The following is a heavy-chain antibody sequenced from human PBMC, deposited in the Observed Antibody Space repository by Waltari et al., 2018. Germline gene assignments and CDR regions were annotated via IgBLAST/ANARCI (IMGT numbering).Heavy chain of an antibody. CDR1: GGAFGSYA. D-gene: IGHD3-16*01. V-gene: IGHV1-69*12. CDR2: IIPIFGTAP. J-gene: IGHJ5*02. CDR3: TRRELGGAFDP. Sequence: QVQLVQSGAEVKKPGSSVKDSCKASGGAFGSYAISWVRQAPGEGLEWMGGIIPIFGTAPNYAQKFQGRLTVTADESTATVYMDLSSLRSDDTAIYYCTRRELGGAFDPWGQGTLVTVSS.